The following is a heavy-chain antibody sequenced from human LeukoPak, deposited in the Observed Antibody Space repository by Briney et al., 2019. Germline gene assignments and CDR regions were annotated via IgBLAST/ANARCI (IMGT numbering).Heavy chain of an antibody. CDR1: GGSFSGYY. V-gene: IGHV4-34*01. D-gene: IGHD2-15*01. J-gene: IGHJ3*02. CDR2: INHSGST. CDR3: ARLSIFGYCSGGSCDSNAFDI. Sequence: SETLSLTCAVYGGSFSGYYWSWIRQPPGKGLEWIGEINHSGSTNYNPSLKSRVTISVDTSKNQFSLKLSSVTAADTAVYYCARLSIFGYCSGGSCDSNAFDIWGQGTMVTVSS.